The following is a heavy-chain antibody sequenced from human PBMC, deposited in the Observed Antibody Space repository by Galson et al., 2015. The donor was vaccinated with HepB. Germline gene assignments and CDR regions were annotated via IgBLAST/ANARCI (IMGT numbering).Heavy chain of an antibody. CDR1: GCTLTELS. D-gene: IGHD6-13*01. CDR3: ATDLAKAAAGFSY. J-gene: IGHJ4*02. CDR2: FDPEDGET. V-gene: IGHV1-24*01. Sequence: SVKVSCKVSGCTLTELSMHWVRQAPGKGLEWMGGFDPEDGETIYAQKFQGRVTMTEDTSTDTAYMELSSLRSEDTAVYYCATDLAKAAAGFSYWGQGTLVTVSS.